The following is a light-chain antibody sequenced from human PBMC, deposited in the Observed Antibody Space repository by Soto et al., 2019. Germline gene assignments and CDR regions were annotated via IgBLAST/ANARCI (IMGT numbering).Light chain of an antibody. CDR3: SAYAGSIYV. CDR2: DVN. J-gene: IGLJ1*01. CDR1: SRDVGRYNH. V-gene: IGLV2-8*01. Sequence: QAVLTQPPSASGSAGQSVTISCTGTSRDVGRYNHVSWYQQHPGKAPKLLIFDVNKRPSGVPDRFSGSKSGNTASLTVSGLQAEDEADYYCSAYAGSIYVFGRGTKVTVL.